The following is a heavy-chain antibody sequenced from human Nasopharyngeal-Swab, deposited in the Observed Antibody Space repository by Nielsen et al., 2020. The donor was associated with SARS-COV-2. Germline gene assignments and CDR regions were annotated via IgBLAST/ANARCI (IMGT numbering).Heavy chain of an antibody. CDR2: ISWNSGDI. V-gene: IGHV3-9*01. Sequence: GGSLRLSCAGSGFSFDEYAMHWVRQAPGRGLEWVSGISWNSGDIAYADSLKGRFTVSRDNAKNSLYLQTNSLRADDTAVYYCARDRSRYDLWSGYRTSYYFDLWGQGTLVSVSS. CDR1: GFSFDEYA. D-gene: IGHD3-3*01. CDR3: ARDRSRYDLWSGYRTSYYFDL. J-gene: IGHJ4*02.